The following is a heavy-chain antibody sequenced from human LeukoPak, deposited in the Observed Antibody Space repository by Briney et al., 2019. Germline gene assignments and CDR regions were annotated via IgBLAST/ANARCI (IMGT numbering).Heavy chain of an antibody. CDR3: ARPGIAAAGPIDYYGMDV. CDR2: IHYSGST. V-gene: IGHV4-39*01. Sequence: SETLSLTCTVSGGSISSSSYYWGWIRQPPGKGLEWIGSIHYSGSTYYNPSLKSRVTISVDTSKNQFSLKLSSVTAADTAVYYCARPGIAAAGPIDYYGMDVWGQGTTVTVSS. CDR1: GGSISSSSYY. J-gene: IGHJ6*02. D-gene: IGHD6-13*01.